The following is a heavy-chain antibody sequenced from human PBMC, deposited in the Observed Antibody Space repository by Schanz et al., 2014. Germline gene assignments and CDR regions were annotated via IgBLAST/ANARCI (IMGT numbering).Heavy chain of an antibody. Sequence: QVQLVQSGAEVKKPGASVKVSCKASGYTFTSYGISWVRQAPGQGLEWMGWISAYKGNTNTNYAQKVQGRVTMTTDTSTSTAYMELRSLRSDDTAVYYCARDRGHVEQLVLEWYYAMDVWGQGTTVAVSS. J-gene: IGHJ6*02. CDR1: GYTFTSYG. CDR3: ARDRGHVEQLVLEWYYAMDV. V-gene: IGHV1-18*01. CDR2: ISAYKGNTNT. D-gene: IGHD6-6*01.